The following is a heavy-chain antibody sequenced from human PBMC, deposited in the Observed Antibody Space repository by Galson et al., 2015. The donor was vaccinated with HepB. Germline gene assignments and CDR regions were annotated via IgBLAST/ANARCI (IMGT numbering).Heavy chain of an antibody. CDR1: GYTFTGYY. J-gene: IGHJ4*02. V-gene: IGHV1-2*06. D-gene: IGHD6-13*01. CDR2: INPNSGGT. Sequence: SVKVSCKASGYTFTGYYMHWVRQAPGQGLEWMGRINPNSGGTNYAQKFQGRVTITRDTSISTAYMELSRLRSDDTAVYYCARIIAAAGSRGVNYWGQGTLVTVSS. CDR3: ARIIAAAGSRGVNY.